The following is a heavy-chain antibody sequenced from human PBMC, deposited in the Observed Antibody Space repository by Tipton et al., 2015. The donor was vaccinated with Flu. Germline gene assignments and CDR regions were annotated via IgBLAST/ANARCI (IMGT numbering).Heavy chain of an antibody. D-gene: IGHD2-2*01. CDR1: GFTFSSYA. J-gene: IGHJ6*03. V-gene: IGHV3-23*01. Sequence: SLRLSCAASGFTFSSYAMSWVRQAPGKGLEWVSAISGSGGSTYYADSVKGRFTISRDNSKNTLYLQMNSLRAEDTAVYYCAKASHSTDMVVVPAEIGDYYYYMDVWGKGTTVTVSS. CDR2: ISGSGGST. CDR3: AKASHSTDMVVVPAEIGDYYYYMDV.